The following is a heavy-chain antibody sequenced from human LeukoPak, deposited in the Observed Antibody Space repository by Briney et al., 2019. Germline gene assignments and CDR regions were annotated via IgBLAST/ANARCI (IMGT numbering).Heavy chain of an antibody. Sequence: ASVKVSCKVSGYTLTELSMHWVRQAPGKGLEWMGGFDPEDGETIYAQKFQGRVTMTEDTSTDTAYMELSSLRSEDTAVYYCATGPPLTIQGWKDFYIDVWGKGTTVTLYS. V-gene: IGHV1-24*01. J-gene: IGHJ6*03. CDR1: GYTLTELS. CDR2: FDPEDGET. CDR3: ATGPPLTIQGWKDFYIDV. D-gene: IGHD3-9*01.